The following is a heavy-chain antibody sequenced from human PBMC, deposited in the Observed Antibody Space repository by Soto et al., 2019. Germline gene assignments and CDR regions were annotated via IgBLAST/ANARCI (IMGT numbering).Heavy chain of an antibody. D-gene: IGHD2-21*02. CDR3: TRDGRGLGRLSLFEY. Sequence: GGSLRLSCAASGFNVNSDYMNWVRQTPGKGLEWVASIYSGETTYYADSVRGRFTNSSDKSKNTLYFQLSSLRIEDTAVYYCTRDGRGLGRLSLFEYWGQGVLVTVSS. J-gene: IGHJ4*02. V-gene: IGHV3-53*01. CDR2: IYSGETT. CDR1: GFNVNSDY.